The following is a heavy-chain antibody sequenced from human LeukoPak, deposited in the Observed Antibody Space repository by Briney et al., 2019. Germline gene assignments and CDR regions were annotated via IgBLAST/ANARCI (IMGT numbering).Heavy chain of an antibody. CDR1: GFTFSSYT. V-gene: IGHV3-21*01. CDR2: ISTSSSYI. Sequence: GGSLRLSCAASGFTFSSYTMNWVRQAPGKGLEWVSSISTSSSYIYYADSLKGRFTISRYNAKNSLYLQMNSLRAEDTAVYYCARATRGGYDGYFGYWGQGTLVTVPS. D-gene: IGHD5-12*01. CDR3: ARATRGGYDGYFGY. J-gene: IGHJ4*02.